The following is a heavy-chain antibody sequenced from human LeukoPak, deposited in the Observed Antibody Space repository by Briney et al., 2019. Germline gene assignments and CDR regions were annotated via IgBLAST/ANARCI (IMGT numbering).Heavy chain of an antibody. D-gene: IGHD1-26*01. Sequence: NPSETLSLTCTVSGGSISSYYWSWIRQPPGKGLEWIGYIYYSGSTNYNPSLKSRVTISVDTSKNQFSLKLSSVTAADTAAYYCARARPGAAFDIWGQGTMVTVSS. CDR3: ARARPGAAFDI. J-gene: IGHJ3*02. CDR1: GGSISSYY. V-gene: IGHV4-59*01. CDR2: IYYSGST.